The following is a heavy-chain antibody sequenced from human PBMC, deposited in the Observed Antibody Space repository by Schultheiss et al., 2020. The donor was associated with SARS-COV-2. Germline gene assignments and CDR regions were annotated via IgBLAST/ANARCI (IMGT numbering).Heavy chain of an antibody. Sequence: GGSLRLSCSASGFTFSSYAMHWVRQAPGKGLEYVSAISSNGGSTYYADSVKGRFTISRDNSKNTLYLQMSSLRAEDTAVYYCARLWGDRGMDVWGQGTTVTVSS. CDR2: ISSNGGST. CDR1: GFTFSSYA. CDR3: ARLWGDRGMDV. D-gene: IGHD3-10*01. J-gene: IGHJ6*02. V-gene: IGHV3-64D*06.